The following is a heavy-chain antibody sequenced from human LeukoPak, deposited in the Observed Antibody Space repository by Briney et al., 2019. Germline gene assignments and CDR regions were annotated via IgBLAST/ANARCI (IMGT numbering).Heavy chain of an antibody. D-gene: IGHD2-15*01. J-gene: IGHJ6*04. V-gene: IGHV2-70*01. CDR3: ARIVSVGSPGGPPPGGYYYYYGMDV. CDR2: IDWDDDK. Sequence: SGPALVKPTQTLTLTCTFSGFSLSTSGMCVSWIRQPPGKALEWLALIDWDDDKYYSTSLKTRLTISKDTSKNQVVLTMTNMDPVDTATYYCARIVSVGSPGGPPPGGYYYYYGMDVWGKGTTVTVSS. CDR1: GFSLSTSGMC.